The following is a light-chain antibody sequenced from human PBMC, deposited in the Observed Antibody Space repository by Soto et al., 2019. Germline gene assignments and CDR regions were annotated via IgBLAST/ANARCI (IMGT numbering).Light chain of an antibody. CDR2: GAS. J-gene: IGKJ1*01. V-gene: IGKV3-20*01. CDR1: QSVSSD. CDR3: QQYGSSPWT. Sequence: EIVMTQSPATLSVSPWERATLSGRASQSVSSDLAWYHQKPGQAPRLLIYGASSRATGIPDRFSGSGSGTDFTLTISRLEPEDFAVYYCQQYGSSPWTFGQGTKVDIK.